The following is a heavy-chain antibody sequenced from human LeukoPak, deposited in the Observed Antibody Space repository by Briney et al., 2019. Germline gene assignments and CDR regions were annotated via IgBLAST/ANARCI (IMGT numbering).Heavy chain of an antibody. J-gene: IGHJ6*02. CDR2: IPDDGSQK. CDR3: AKEHNGMDV. Sequence: PGRSLRLSCAASGFSFSVYVMDWVRQAPGKGLECVAVIPDDGSQKYYAESVKGRFTISRDNSKNTVFLQMDSLRPEDTAVYYCAKEHNGMDVWGHGTTVTVSS. V-gene: IGHV3-30*18. CDR1: GFSFSVYV.